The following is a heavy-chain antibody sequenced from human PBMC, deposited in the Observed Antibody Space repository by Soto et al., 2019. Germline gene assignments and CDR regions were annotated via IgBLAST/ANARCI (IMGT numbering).Heavy chain of an antibody. CDR3: ARDARDGYNKYGY. CDR2: IIPIFGTA. J-gene: IGHJ4*02. Sequence: SVKVSCKASGGTFSSYAISWVRQAPGQGLEWMGGIIPIFGTANYAQKFQGRVTITADESTSTAYMELSSLRSEDTAVYYCARDARDGYNKYGYWGQGTLVTVSS. CDR1: GGTFSSYA. V-gene: IGHV1-69*13. D-gene: IGHD4-4*01.